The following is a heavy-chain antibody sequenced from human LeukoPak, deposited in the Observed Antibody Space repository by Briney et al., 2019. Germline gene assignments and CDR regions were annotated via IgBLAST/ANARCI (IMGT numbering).Heavy chain of an antibody. D-gene: IGHD6-19*01. J-gene: IGHJ4*02. CDR1: GYRFTNYW. CDR2: IYPGDSDI. Sequence: KPGESLKISCKGSGYRFTNYWIGWVRQIPGKGLEWMGIIYPGDSDIRYSPSFQGQVTISADKSISTAYLQWSSLKASDTAMYYCARQNSDWEKGTIDYWGQGTLVTVSS. V-gene: IGHV5-51*01. CDR3: ARQNSDWEKGTIDY.